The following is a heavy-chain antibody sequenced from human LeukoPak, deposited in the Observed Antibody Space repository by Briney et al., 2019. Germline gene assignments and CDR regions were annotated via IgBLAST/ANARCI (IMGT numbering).Heavy chain of an antibody. CDR2: INHSGSN. D-gene: IGHD6-6*01. CDR3: ARGVHYYYGMDV. J-gene: IGHJ6*02. Sequence: NPSETLSLTCAVYGDSFSGYYWSWLRQPPGKGLEWIGEINHSGSNNYNPSLKSRVTISVDTSKNQFSLKLSSVTAADTAVYYCARGVHYYYGMDVWGQGTTVSVPS. CDR1: GDSFSGYY. V-gene: IGHV4-34*01.